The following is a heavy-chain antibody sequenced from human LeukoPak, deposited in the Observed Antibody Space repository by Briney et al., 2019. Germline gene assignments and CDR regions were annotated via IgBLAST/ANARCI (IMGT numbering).Heavy chain of an antibody. Sequence: GGSLRLSCAASGFTFSSYAMSWVRQAPGKGLEWVSAISGSGGSTYYADSVKGRFTISRDNSKNTLYLQMNSLRAKDTAVYYCARGYYYDSSGYYYFDYWGQGTLVTVSS. J-gene: IGHJ4*02. CDR2: ISGSGGST. CDR1: GFTFSSYA. D-gene: IGHD3-22*01. CDR3: ARGYYYDSSGYYYFDY. V-gene: IGHV3-23*01.